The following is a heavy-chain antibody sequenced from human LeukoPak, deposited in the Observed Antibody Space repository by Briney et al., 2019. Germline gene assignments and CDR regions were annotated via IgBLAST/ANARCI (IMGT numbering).Heavy chain of an antibody. CDR2: ISGGGGRT. CDR3: AKVDYYDSSGYFDY. D-gene: IGHD3-22*01. Sequence: VGSLRLSCAASGFTFSSYAMSWVRQAPGKGLEWVSPISGGGGRTYYAGSVKGRFTISRDNSKNTLYLQMNSLRAEDTAVYYCAKVDYYDSSGYFDYWGQGTLVTVSS. J-gene: IGHJ4*02. CDR1: GFTFSSYA. V-gene: IGHV3-23*01.